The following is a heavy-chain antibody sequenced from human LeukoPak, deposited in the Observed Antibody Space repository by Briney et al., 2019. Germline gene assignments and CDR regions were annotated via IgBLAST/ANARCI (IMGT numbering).Heavy chain of an antibody. CDR2: INHSGST. V-gene: IGHV4-34*01. CDR1: GGSFSGYY. CDR3: ARLLGESKSAPFDY. J-gene: IGHJ4*02. Sequence: PSETLSLTCAVYGGSFSGYYWSWIRQPSGKGLEWIGEINHSGSTNYNPSLKSRVTISVDTSKNQFSLKLSSVTAADTAVYYCARLLGESKSAPFDYWGQGTLVTVSS. D-gene: IGHD3-16*01.